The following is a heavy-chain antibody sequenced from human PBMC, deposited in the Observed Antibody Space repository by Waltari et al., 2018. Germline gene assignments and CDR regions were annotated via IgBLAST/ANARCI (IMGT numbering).Heavy chain of an antibody. CDR2: ISYNGAT. CDR1: GAPIPRTKHY. Sequence: QLQLQESGPGLVKPSETLSPTCSVSGAPIPRTKHYWGWIRQPPGQGLEWIATISYNGATYSSPSLRGRVTVSRDTSMNYVSLKLGSVTAADTAVYYCATYIGASVGTAAFDVWGQGTMVTVSS. J-gene: IGHJ3*01. V-gene: IGHV4-39*02. CDR3: ATYIGASVGTAAFDV. D-gene: IGHD5-12*01.